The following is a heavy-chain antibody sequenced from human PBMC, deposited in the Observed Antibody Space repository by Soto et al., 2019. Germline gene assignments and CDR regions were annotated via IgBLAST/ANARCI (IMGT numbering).Heavy chain of an antibody. CDR2: ISASGDYT. D-gene: IGHD5-18*01. J-gene: IGHJ6*02. CDR1: GFFLSNNW. Sequence: QVQLVESGGGWVKPGESLRLSCIGSGFFLSNNWMTWIRQAPGKGLEWVSYISASGDYTIYADSLKGRFTISRDNARNSLWLQINSLTAEETAVYYCARSSGWRKVGVDNYGLDVWGQGTTVIVSS. CDR3: ARSSGWRKVGVDNYGLDV. V-gene: IGHV3-11*06.